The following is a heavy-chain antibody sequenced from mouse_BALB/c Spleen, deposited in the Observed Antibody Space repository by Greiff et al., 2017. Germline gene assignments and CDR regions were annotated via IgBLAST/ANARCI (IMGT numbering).Heavy chain of an antibody. V-gene: IGHV1-18*01. J-gene: IGHJ3*01. CDR1: GYTFTDYN. CDR2: INPNNGGT. CDR3: ARRGGQAWFAY. Sequence: VQLQQSGPELVKPGASVKIPCKASGYTFTDYNMDWVKQSHGKSLEWIGDINPNNGGTIYNQKFKGKATLTVDKSSSTAYMELRSLTSEDTAVYYCARRGGQAWFAYWGQGTLVTVSA.